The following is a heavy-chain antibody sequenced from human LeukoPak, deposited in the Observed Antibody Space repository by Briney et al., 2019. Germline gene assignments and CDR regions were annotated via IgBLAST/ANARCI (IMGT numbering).Heavy chain of an antibody. D-gene: IGHD3-3*01. Sequence: GEPLKISCKGSGYTFSSYWIGWVRQMPGKGLEWMGIIYPGDSDTRYSPSLQGQVTISVDTSIGTAYLQWSSLKASDTAIYYCARQNDFRLDYWGQGTLVTVSS. CDR2: IYPGDSDT. CDR1: GYTFSSYW. CDR3: ARQNDFRLDY. J-gene: IGHJ4*02. V-gene: IGHV5-51*01.